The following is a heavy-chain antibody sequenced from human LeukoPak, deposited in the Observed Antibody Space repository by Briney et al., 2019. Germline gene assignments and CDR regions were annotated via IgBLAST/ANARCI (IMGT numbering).Heavy chain of an antibody. Sequence: GGSLRLSCAASGFTFSSYAMSWIRQAPGKGLEWVSGISGSGGSTYYADSVKGRFTISRDTSKNMLYLQMNSLRAEDTAVYYCAKVGMSTITGVDYWGQGTLVTVSS. CDR1: GFTFSSYA. J-gene: IGHJ4*02. CDR2: ISGSGGST. CDR3: AKVGMSTITGVDY. D-gene: IGHD5-24*01. V-gene: IGHV3-23*01.